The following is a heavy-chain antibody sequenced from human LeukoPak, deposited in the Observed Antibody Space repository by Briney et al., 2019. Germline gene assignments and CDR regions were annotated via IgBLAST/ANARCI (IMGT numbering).Heavy chain of an antibody. Sequence: GGSLRLSCAASGFTFSDYYMSWVRQAPGKGLEWVSAISGSGGSTYYADSVKGRFTISRDNSKNTLYLQMNSLRAEDTAVYYCAKQAVGSSWNDYYYGMDVWGQGTTVAVSS. CDR3: AKQAVGSSWNDYYYGMDV. V-gene: IGHV3-23*01. CDR2: ISGSGGST. J-gene: IGHJ6*02. CDR1: GFTFSDYY. D-gene: IGHD6-13*01.